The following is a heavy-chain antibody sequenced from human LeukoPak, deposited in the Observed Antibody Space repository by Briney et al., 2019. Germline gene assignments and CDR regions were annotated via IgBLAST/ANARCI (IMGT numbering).Heavy chain of an antibody. Sequence: ASVKVSCKASGYTFTGYYMHWVRQAPGQGLEWMGWINPNSGGTNYAQKFQGRVTMTRDTSISTAYMELSRLRSDDTAVYYCARDIAAAGLYYFDYWGQGTLVTVSS. D-gene: IGHD6-13*01. CDR1: GYTFTGYY. CDR2: INPNSGGT. V-gene: IGHV1-2*02. CDR3: ARDIAAAGLYYFDY. J-gene: IGHJ4*02.